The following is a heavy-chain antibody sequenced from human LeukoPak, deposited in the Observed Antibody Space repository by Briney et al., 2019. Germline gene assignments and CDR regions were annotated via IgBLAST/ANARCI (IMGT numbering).Heavy chain of an antibody. J-gene: IGHJ6*03. CDR2: IYYSGST. V-gene: IGHV4-59*01. CDR3: ARARVQLWLSDYYYYMDV. D-gene: IGHD5-18*01. Sequence: ASETLSLTCTVSSGSISSYYWSWIRQPPGKGLEWIGYIYYSGSTNYNPSLKSRVTISVDTSKNQFSLKLSSVTAADTAVYYCARARVQLWLSDYYYYMDVWGKGTTVTVSS. CDR1: SGSISSYY.